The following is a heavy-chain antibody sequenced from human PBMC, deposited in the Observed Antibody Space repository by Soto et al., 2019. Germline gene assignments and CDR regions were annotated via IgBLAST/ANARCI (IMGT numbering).Heavy chain of an antibody. J-gene: IGHJ3*02. CDR3: AKDFWSGLGDFDI. CDR2: FDPEDGET. V-gene: IGHV1-24*01. Sequence: ASVKVSCKVSGYTLTELSMHWVRQAPGKGLEWMGGFDPEDGETIYAQKFQGRVTMTKDTSTDTAYMELSSLRSEDTAVYYCAKDFWSGLGDFDIWGQGTMVTVAS. CDR1: GYTLTELS. D-gene: IGHD3-3*01.